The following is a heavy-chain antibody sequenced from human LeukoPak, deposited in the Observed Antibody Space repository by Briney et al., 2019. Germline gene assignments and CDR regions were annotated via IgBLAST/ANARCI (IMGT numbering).Heavy chain of an antibody. Sequence: SETLSLTCSVSGGSISSSGYYWGWIRQPPGEGLEWIGNVYFGGTTYYYNPSLKSRVTISVDTSKNQFSLKLSSVTAADTAVYYCARSRIQLWSTPYDYWGQGTLVTVSS. J-gene: IGHJ4*02. CDR2: VYFGGTTY. CDR1: GGSISSSGYY. D-gene: IGHD5-18*01. V-gene: IGHV4-39*01. CDR3: ARSRIQLWSTPYDY.